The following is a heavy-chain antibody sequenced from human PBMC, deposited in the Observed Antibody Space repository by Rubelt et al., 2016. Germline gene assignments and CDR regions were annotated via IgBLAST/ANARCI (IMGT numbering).Heavy chain of an antibody. J-gene: IGHJ5*02. V-gene: IGHV3-74*02. D-gene: IGHD5-12*01. CDR1: GFTVSSYW. CDR3: ATRGS. CDR2: LDTDGSST. Sequence: EVQLVESGGGLVQPGGSLRLSCAASGFTVSSYWMHWVRQAPGKGLVWVSRLDTDGSSTKYADSAKGRFTISRDTAKNTLYLQMNSLRVEDTAVYYCATRGSWGQGTLVTVSS.